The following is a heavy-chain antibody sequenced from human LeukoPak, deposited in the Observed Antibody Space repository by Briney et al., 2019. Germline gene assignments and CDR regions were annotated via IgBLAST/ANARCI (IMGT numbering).Heavy chain of an antibody. CDR3: ARVYLERLTAGYFDH. CDR1: GFTFRSYG. Sequence: GGSLRLSCAASGFTFRSYGMNWVRQAPGKGLEWVSGISSISDYIFYADSVKGRFTISRDNSKNTLYLQMNSLRDEDSAAYYCARVYLERLTAGYFDHWGQGTWVTVSP. V-gene: IGHV3-21*01. J-gene: IGHJ4*02. CDR2: ISSISDYI. D-gene: IGHD2-8*01.